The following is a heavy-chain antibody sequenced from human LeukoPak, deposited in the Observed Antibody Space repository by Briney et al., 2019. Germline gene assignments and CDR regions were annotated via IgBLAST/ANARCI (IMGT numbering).Heavy chain of an antibody. CDR3: AKMNVLTGYYTPNFDF. Sequence: GGSLRLSCAASGFTFSSYAMSWVRQAPRKGLEWVSDVSGSGSSTDYADSVKGRFTISRDNSKNTLYLQMSSLSAEDTAVYYCAKMNVLTGYYTPNFDFWGQGTLVTVSS. J-gene: IGHJ4*02. CDR2: VSGSGSST. D-gene: IGHD3-9*01. CDR1: GFTFSSYA. V-gene: IGHV3-23*01.